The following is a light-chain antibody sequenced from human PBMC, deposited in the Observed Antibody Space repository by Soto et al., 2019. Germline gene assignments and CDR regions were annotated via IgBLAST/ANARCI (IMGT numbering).Light chain of an antibody. V-gene: IGKV1-8*01. Sequence: AIRMTQSPSSLSASTGDRVTITCRASQGISSYLAWYQQKPGKAPKLLIYAASTLQSGVPSRFSGSGSGTEFTLTISSLQPDDFATYYCQQYNSYSQTFGQGTKV. CDR3: QQYNSYSQT. CDR1: QGISSY. CDR2: AAS. J-gene: IGKJ1*01.